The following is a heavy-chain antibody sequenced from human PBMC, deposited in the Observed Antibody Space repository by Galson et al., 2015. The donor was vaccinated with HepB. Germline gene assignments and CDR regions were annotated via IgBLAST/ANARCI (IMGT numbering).Heavy chain of an antibody. CDR1: GGTFSSYT. J-gene: IGHJ5*02. CDR2: IIPILGIA. V-gene: IGHV1-69*02. D-gene: IGHD1-26*01. CDR3: ARTGRGGSYGP. Sequence: SVKVSCKASGGTFSSYTISWVRQAPGRGLEWMGRIIPILGIANYAQKFQGRVTITADKSTSTAYMELSSLRSEGTAVYYCARTGRGGSYGPWGQGTLVTVSS.